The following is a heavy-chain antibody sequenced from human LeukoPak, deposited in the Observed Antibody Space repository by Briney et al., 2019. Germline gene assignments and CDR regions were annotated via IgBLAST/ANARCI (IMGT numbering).Heavy chain of an antibody. CDR3: ARGVAGPHDY. V-gene: IGHV4-39*07. CDR1: GGSISSSSYY. Sequence: PSETLSLTCTVSGGSISSSSYYWGWIRQPPGKGLEWIGSIYYSGSTYYNPSLKSRVTISVDRSKNQFSLKLSSVTAADTAVYYCARGVAGPHDYWGQGTLVTVSS. J-gene: IGHJ4*02. CDR2: IYYSGST. D-gene: IGHD6-19*01.